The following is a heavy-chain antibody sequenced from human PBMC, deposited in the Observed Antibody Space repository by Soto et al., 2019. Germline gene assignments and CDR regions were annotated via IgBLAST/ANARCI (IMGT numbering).Heavy chain of an antibody. V-gene: IGHV3-21*01. J-gene: IGHJ4*02. CDR3: AREHRDIVATRTPLGYFDY. CDR2: IGSSSSYI. Sequence: GGSLRLSCAASGFTFSTYSMNWVRQAPGKGLEWVSSIGSSSSYIYYADSVKGRFTISRDNAKNSLYLQMNSLRAEDTAVYYCAREHRDIVATRTPLGYFDYWGQGILVTVSS. D-gene: IGHD5-12*01. CDR1: GFTFSTYS.